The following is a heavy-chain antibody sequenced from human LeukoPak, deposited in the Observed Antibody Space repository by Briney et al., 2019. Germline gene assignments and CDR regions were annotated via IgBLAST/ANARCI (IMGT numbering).Heavy chain of an antibody. Sequence: PGGSLRLSCAASGFTFSNYWMHWVRQAPGEGLVWVPRIQTDGSSTTYADSVKGRFTISRDNAKNTLYLQMNSLRAEDTAVYYCARSAYYGRTGYYYDYWGQGTLVTVSS. D-gene: IGHD3-22*01. CDR3: ARSAYYGRTGYYYDY. CDR2: IQTDGSST. CDR1: GFTFSNYW. J-gene: IGHJ4*02. V-gene: IGHV3-74*01.